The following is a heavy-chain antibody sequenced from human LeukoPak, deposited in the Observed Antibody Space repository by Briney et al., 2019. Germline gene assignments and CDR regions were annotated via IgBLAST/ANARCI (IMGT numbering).Heavy chain of an antibody. CDR1: GFTFSSSG. Sequence: GRSLRLSCAASGFTFSSSGMHWVRQAPGKGLEWVTIISYDETYKYYADSVKGRFTISRDNSKNTLYLQMNSLRAEDTAVYYCARDGGSSGWSTITFDYWGQGTLVTVSS. CDR2: ISYDETYK. J-gene: IGHJ4*02. V-gene: IGHV3-30*03. D-gene: IGHD6-19*01. CDR3: ARDGGSSGWSTITFDY.